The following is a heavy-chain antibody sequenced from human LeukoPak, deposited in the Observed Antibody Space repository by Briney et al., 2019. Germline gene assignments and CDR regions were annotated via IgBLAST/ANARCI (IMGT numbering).Heavy chain of an antibody. CDR2: IDTTTGNP. Sequence: ASVRVSCKASGYPFSAHFLNWVRQATGQGLEWMGNIDTTTGNPRYAQDFTGRFVFSLDTSVSTAYLQITSLKADDTAAYYCVRGTPTPGMDYWGQGTQVTVS. CDR3: VRGTPTPGMDY. D-gene: IGHD3-10*01. CDR1: GYPFSAHF. J-gene: IGHJ4*02. V-gene: IGHV7-4-1*02.